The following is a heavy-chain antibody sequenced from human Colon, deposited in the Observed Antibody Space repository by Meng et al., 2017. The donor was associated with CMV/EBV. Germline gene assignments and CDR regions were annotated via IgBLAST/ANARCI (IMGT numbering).Heavy chain of an antibody. CDR3: SRDLFD. Sequence: LRLACAASGFIFNDHYMDWVRQAPGQGLEWVGRSRIKAFNYATEYAASVQGRFTISRDDSKTSVYLDMNSLRAEDTAVYYCSRDLFDWGQGTLVTVSS. V-gene: IGHV3-72*01. J-gene: IGHJ4*02. CDR1: GFIFNDHY. D-gene: IGHD2-21*01. CDR2: SRIKAFNYAT.